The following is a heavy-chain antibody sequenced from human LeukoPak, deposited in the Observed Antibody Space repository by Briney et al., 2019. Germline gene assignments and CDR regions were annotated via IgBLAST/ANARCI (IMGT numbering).Heavy chain of an antibody. Sequence: GGSLRLSCAASGFTFSSAWMSWVRQAPGKGLEWVGGIKSKTDGGTTDYAAPVKGRFTISRDDSKNTLYLQMNSLKTEDTAVYYCTTEVIVVVTATDDYWGQGTLVTVSS. CDR1: GFTFSSAW. CDR3: TTEVIVVVTATDDY. V-gene: IGHV3-15*01. J-gene: IGHJ4*02. CDR2: IKSKTDGGTT. D-gene: IGHD2-21*02.